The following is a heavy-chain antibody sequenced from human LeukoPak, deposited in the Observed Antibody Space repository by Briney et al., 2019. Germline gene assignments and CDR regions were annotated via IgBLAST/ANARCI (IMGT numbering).Heavy chain of an antibody. CDR3: AKDTGELGHFDY. D-gene: IGHD1-26*01. V-gene: IGHV3-30*18. J-gene: IGHJ4*02. CDR1: GFTFSSYI. CDR2: ISYDGSNK. Sequence: RGALRLSCAAPGFTFSSYIMHWVRQAPRKGLEWVAVISYDGSNKYYADSVKGRFTISRDNSKNTLYLQMNSLRAEDTAVYYCAKDTGELGHFDYWGQGTLVTVSS.